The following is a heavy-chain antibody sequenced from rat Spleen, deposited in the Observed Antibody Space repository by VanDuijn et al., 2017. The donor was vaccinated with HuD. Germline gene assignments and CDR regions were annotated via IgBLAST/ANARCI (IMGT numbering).Heavy chain of an antibody. J-gene: IGHJ2*01. Sequence: EVQLVESGGGLVQPGRSLKLSCAASGFTFSNYAIHWIRQAPTKGLEWVASISPVGGTTYYRDSLKGRFTISRDDAKSTLSLQMDSLRSEDTATYYCARRHYGYTDYFDYWGQGVMVTVSS. V-gene: IGHV5-19*01. CDR3: ARRHYGYTDYFDY. CDR2: ISPVGGTT. CDR1: GFTFSNYA. D-gene: IGHD1-9*01.